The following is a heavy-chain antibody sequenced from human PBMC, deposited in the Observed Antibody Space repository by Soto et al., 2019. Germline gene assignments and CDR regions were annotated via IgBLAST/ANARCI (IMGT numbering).Heavy chain of an antibody. CDR2: IIPILGIA. Sequence: SVKVSCKASGGTFSSYTISWVRQAPGQGLEWMGRIIPILGIANYAQKFQGRVTITADKSTSTAYMELSSLRSEDTAVYYCAREYCSGGSCYGLIDYWGQGTLVTVSS. V-gene: IGHV1-69*04. J-gene: IGHJ4*02. D-gene: IGHD2-15*01. CDR3: AREYCSGGSCYGLIDY. CDR1: GGTFSSYT.